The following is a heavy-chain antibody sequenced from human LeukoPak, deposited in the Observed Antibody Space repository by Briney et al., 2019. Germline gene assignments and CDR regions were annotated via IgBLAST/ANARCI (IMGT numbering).Heavy chain of an antibody. Sequence: ASVEVSCKASGYTFTSYGISWVRQAPGQGLEWMGWISAYNGNTNYAQKLQGRVTMTTDTSTSTAYMELRSLRSDDTAVYYCARDLRGYSSGWYLPFDYWGQGTLVTVSS. CDR3: ARDLRGYSSGWYLPFDY. V-gene: IGHV1-18*01. CDR1: GYTFTSYG. CDR2: ISAYNGNT. D-gene: IGHD6-13*01. J-gene: IGHJ4*02.